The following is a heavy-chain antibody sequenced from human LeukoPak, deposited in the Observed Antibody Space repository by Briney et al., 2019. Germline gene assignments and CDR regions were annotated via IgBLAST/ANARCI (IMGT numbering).Heavy chain of an antibody. V-gene: IGHV3-48*03. CDR2: ISSSGSTI. CDR3: AREGLGGKGGAFDI. CDR1: GFTFSSYE. Sequence: GGCLRLSCAASGFTFSSYEMNWVRQAPGKGLEWVSYISSSGSTIYYADSVKGRFTISRDNAKNSLYLQMNRLRAEDTAVYYCAREGLGGKGGAFDIWGQGTMVTVSS. J-gene: IGHJ3*02. D-gene: IGHD4-23*01.